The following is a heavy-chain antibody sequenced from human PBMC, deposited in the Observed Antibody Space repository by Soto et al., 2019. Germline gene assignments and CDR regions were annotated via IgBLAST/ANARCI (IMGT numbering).Heavy chain of an antibody. CDR1: GGALGSGGYV. Sequence: PXETLCGTCPVSGGALGSGGYVYTWMRQPPGKGLEWLGYIYYSGGTNYNPSLKSRVTISLDKSKSKFSLRLISVTAADTAVYYCTREQSDDNYFDPWGQGTMVTV. D-gene: IGHD6-19*01. J-gene: IGHJ5*02. CDR3: TREQSDDNYFDP. V-gene: IGHV4-61*08. CDR2: IYYSGGT.